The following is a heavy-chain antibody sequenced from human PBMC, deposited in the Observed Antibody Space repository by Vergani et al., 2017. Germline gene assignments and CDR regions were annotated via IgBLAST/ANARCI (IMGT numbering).Heavy chain of an antibody. D-gene: IGHD2-15*01. Sequence: QVQLVQSGAEVKKPGSSVKVSCKASGYTFTGYYMHWVRQAPGQGLEWMGWINPNSGGTNYAQKFQGRVTMTRDTSISTAYMELSRLRSDDTAVYYCARDKAGQVAGTGYYYYYYGMDVGGEGTTVTVSS. J-gene: IGHJ6*04. V-gene: IGHV1-2*02. CDR3: ARDKAGQVAGTGYYYYYYGMDV. CDR2: INPNSGGT. CDR1: GYTFTGYY.